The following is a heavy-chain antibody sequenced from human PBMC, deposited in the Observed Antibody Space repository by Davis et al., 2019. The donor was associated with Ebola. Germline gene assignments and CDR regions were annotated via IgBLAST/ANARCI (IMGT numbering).Heavy chain of an antibody. J-gene: IGHJ6*02. Sequence: ASVKVSCKASGYTFTSYAMHWVRQAPGQRLEWMGRINPNSGGTNYAQKFQGRVTMTRDTSISTAYMELSRLRSDDTVVYYCARGGDSNYPYYYYGMDVWGQGTTVTVSS. CDR1: GYTFTSYA. CDR2: INPNSGGT. D-gene: IGHD4-11*01. CDR3: ARGGDSNYPYYYYGMDV. V-gene: IGHV1-2*05.